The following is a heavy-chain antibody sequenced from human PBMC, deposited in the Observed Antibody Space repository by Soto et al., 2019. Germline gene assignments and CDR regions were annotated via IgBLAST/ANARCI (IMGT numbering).Heavy chain of an antibody. Sequence: QLQESGPGLVKPSETLSLTCSLSGGSMSSYFWSWLRQPPGRGLAWIGYISDSRSTNYKTSLKSRVNISLDTSKPQFSLRLTSVSAADTTVYYCAGEGISSWYGFYYCDNWGQGTLVTVSS. V-gene: IGHV4-59*12. CDR3: AGEGISSWYGFYYCDN. J-gene: IGHJ4*02. CDR2: ISDSRST. D-gene: IGHD6-13*01. CDR1: GGSMSSYF.